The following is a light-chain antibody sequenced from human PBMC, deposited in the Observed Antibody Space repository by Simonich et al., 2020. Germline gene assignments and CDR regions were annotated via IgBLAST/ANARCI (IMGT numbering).Light chain of an antibody. CDR2: GAS. Sequence: EIVLTQSPATLSLSPGERATLSCRASQSVSSNLAWYQQKPGQAPRLLIYGASTRATVFPARFSGSGSGTEFTLTISSLQSEDFAVYYCQQYNNWPPWTFGQGTKVEIK. J-gene: IGKJ1*01. CDR1: QSVSSN. CDR3: QQYNNWPPWT. V-gene: IGKV3-15*01.